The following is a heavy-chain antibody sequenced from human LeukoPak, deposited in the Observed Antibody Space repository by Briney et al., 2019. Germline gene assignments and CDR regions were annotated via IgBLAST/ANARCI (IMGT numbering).Heavy chain of an antibody. J-gene: IGHJ4*02. CDR2: IYSGGST. D-gene: IGHD3-22*01. CDR3: ARKTDSSGSGDY. V-gene: IGHV3-53*01. Sequence: GGSLRLSCAASGFSVSSNYMSCVRQAPGKGLECVSVIYSGGSTYYADSVKGRFTISRDNSKNTLYPQMNSLRAEDTAVYYCARKTDSSGSGDYWGQGTLVTVSS. CDR1: GFSVSSNY.